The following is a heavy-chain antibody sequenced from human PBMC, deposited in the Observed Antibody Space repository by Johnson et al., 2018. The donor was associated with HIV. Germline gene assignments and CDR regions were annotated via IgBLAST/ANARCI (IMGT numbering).Heavy chain of an antibody. V-gene: IGHV3-33*01. J-gene: IGHJ3*02. CDR3: TTGRGQRWLQLGAFDI. D-gene: IGHD5-24*01. CDR1: GFTFSSYG. Sequence: QVQVVESGGGVVQPGGSLRLSCAASGFTFSSYGMHWVRQAPGKGLEWVAVIWYDGSNKYYADSVKGRFTISRDNSKNTLYLQMSSLKTEDTAVYYCTTGRGQRWLQLGAFDIWGQGTMVTVSS. CDR2: IWYDGSNK.